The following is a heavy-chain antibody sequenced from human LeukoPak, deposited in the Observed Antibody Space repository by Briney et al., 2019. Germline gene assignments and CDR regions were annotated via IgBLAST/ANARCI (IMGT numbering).Heavy chain of an antibody. CDR1: GYTFTSYD. CDR2: MNPNSGNT. Sequence: ASVKVSCKASGYTFTSYDINWVRQATGQGLEWMGWMNPNSGNTGYAQKFQDRVTVTRNTSISTAYMELSSLRSEDTAVYYCARHLPGAAMVVAATPPNWFDPWGQGTLVTVSS. D-gene: IGHD2-15*01. CDR3: ARHLPGAAMVVAATPPNWFDP. V-gene: IGHV1-8*01. J-gene: IGHJ5*02.